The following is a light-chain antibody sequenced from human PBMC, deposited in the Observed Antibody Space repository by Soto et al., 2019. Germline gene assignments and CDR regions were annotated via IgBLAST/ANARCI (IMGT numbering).Light chain of an antibody. Sequence: QSVLTQPLSAPGSPGQSDTLSCTDTKNDIGVYDFVSWYQHHPGKAPRLIIYEVVQRPSGVPDRFSGSKSGNTASLTVSGLQAADEADYFCKSYAGSNTYVFGSGTKVTVL. CDR3: KSYAGSNTYV. J-gene: IGLJ1*01. V-gene: IGLV2-8*01. CDR2: EVV. CDR1: KNDIGVYDF.